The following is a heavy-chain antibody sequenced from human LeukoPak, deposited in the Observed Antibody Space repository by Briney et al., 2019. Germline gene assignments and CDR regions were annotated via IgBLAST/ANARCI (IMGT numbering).Heavy chain of an antibody. V-gene: IGHV4-34*01. CDR1: GGSFSGYY. D-gene: IGHD3-10*02. CDR3: ARALLGLNDY. CDR2: INHSGST. Sequence: PSETLSLTCTVSGGSFSGYYWSWIRQPPGKGLEWIGEINHSGSTNYNPSLKSRVTISVDTSKNQFSLKLSSVTAADTAVYYCARALLGLNDYWGQGTLVTVSS. J-gene: IGHJ4*02.